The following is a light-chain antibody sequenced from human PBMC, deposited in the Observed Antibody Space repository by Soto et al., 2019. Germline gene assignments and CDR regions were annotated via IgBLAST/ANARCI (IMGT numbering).Light chain of an antibody. V-gene: IGKV3-20*01. Sequence: DIVLSKSLVSVSWAKGQRSTIYGSASQSVISSYLAWYQQKPGQAPRLLIYDASNRASGTPARFSGSGSETDFTLTISRLEPEDFAVYYCQQYSRSPRTFGQGTKVDIK. J-gene: IGKJ1*01. CDR1: QSVISSY. CDR3: QQYSRSPRT. CDR2: DAS.